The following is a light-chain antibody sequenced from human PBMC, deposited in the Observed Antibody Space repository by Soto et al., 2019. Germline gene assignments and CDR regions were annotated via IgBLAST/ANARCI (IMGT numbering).Light chain of an antibody. V-gene: IGLV3-1*01. Sequence: SYELTQPPSVSVSPGQTASIPCSGDNLGDKYAYWYQQKPGQSPVLVIYQDTKRPSGIPERFSGSNSGNTATLAISGTQAMDEADYYCQAWDSSTAVFGTGTKLTVL. J-gene: IGLJ1*01. CDR1: NLGDKY. CDR3: QAWDSSTAV. CDR2: QDT.